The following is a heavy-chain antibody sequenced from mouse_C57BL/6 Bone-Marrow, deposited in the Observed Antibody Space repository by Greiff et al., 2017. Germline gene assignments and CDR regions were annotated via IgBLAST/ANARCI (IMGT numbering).Heavy chain of an antibody. J-gene: IGHJ2*01. CDR2: IDPSDSYT. CDR1: GYTFTSYW. CDR3: ANYYGSSYGDY. Sequence: QVQLQQPGAELVKPGASVKLSCKASGYTFTSYWMQWVKQRPGQGLEWIGEIDPSDSYTNYNQKFKGKATLTVDTSSSTAYVQLSSLTSEDSAVYYCANYYGSSYGDYWGQGTTLTVSS. D-gene: IGHD1-1*01. V-gene: IGHV1-50*01.